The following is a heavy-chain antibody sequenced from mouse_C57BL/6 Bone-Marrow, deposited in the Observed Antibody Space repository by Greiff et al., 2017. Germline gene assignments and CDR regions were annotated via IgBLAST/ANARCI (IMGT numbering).Heavy chain of an antibody. J-gene: IGHJ1*03. Sequence: QVTLKVSGPGILQPSQTLSLTCSFSGFSLTTFGLGVGWIRQPPGKGLEWLEHIWWDDDNYYNPALKSRHTTSKDTSTNHVFLKIGNVDTADTATYYGARVRADGYNVFWYFDVWGTGTTVTVSS. CDR2: IWWDDDN. CDR3: ARVRADGYNVFWYFDV. V-gene: IGHV8-8*01. D-gene: IGHD2-3*01. CDR1: GFSLTTFGLG.